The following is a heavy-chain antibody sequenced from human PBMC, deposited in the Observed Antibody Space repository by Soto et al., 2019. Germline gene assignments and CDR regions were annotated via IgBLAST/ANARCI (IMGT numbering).Heavy chain of an antibody. Sequence: SETLSLTCAVYGGSFSGYYWSWIRQPPGKGLEWIGEINHSGSTNYNPSLKSRVTISVDTSKNQFSLKLTSVTAADTAVYYWARRGATTWTDLGNSFEIWGRGTMVTVSS. CDR3: ARRGATTWTDLGNSFEI. CDR1: GGSFSGYY. J-gene: IGHJ3*02. D-gene: IGHD1-26*01. CDR2: INHSGST. V-gene: IGHV4-34*01.